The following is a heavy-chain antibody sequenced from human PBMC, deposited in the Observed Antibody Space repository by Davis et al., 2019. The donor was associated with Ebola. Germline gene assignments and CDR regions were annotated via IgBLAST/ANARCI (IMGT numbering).Heavy chain of an antibody. Sequence: SETLSLTCTVSGGSIISYYWSWIRQSPGKGLEWIGYIYYSGSTNYNPSLKSRVTISVDTSKNQFSLKLSSVTAADTAVYYCARHNIVVVTAIPYFDYWGQGTLVTVSS. CDR1: GGSIISYY. V-gene: IGHV4-59*08. D-gene: IGHD2-21*02. CDR2: IYYSGST. CDR3: ARHNIVVVTAIPYFDY. J-gene: IGHJ4*02.